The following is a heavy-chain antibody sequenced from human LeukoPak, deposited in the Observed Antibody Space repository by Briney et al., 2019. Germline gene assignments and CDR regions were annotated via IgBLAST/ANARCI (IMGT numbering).Heavy chain of an antibody. CDR2: TYYRSKWYN. V-gene: IGHV6-1*01. J-gene: IGHJ5*02. D-gene: IGHD3-10*01. CDR3: ARRLLWFGELGFWFDP. CDR1: GDTVSNKRSA. Sequence: SQTLSLTCAISGDTVSNKRSAWNWIRQSPSRGLEWLGRTYYRSKWYNDYAVSVKSRITINPDTSKNQFSLQLNSVSPEDTAVYYCARRLLWFGELGFWFDPWGQGTLVTVSS.